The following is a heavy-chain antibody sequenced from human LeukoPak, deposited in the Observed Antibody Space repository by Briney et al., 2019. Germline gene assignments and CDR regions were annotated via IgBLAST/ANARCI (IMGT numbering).Heavy chain of an antibody. J-gene: IGHJ2*01. CDR1: GFTLSGYE. V-gene: IGHV3-48*03. Sequence: GGSLRLSCAASGFTLSGYEMNWVRQAPGKGLEWVSSISSRGSSMYYVDSVKGRFTTSRDNAKNSLYLQMNRLRAEDTATYYCARSFGDTYYWYFGLWGRGTLLTVSS. CDR2: ISSRGSSM. D-gene: IGHD4-17*01. CDR3: ARSFGDTYYWYFGL.